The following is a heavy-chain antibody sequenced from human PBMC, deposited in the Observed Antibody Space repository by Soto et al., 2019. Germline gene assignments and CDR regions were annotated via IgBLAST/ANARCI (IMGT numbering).Heavy chain of an antibody. D-gene: IGHD1-20*01. CDR3: ARRLDNTLDF. Sequence: GGSLKISCKGSGYNFATYWIGWVRQMPGKGLEWMGIIYPHDSDTRYSPSFQGQVTISADKSISTAYLQWSSLKASDTAIYYCARRLDNTLDFWGQGTLVTVSS. CDR2: IYPHDSDT. J-gene: IGHJ4*02. V-gene: IGHV5-51*01. CDR1: GYNFATYW.